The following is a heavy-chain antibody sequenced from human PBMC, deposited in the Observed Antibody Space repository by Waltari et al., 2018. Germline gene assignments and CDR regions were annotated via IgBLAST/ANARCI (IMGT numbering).Heavy chain of an antibody. V-gene: IGHV6-1*01. J-gene: IGHJ4*02. CDR1: GDSFPSNRVA. CDR3: ARGNLDFDY. D-gene: IGHD3-16*01. Sequence: QVQLQQSGPGLVKPSQTLSLICAISGDSFPSNRVAWNWIRQSPSRGLEWLGRTYYRSKWYNEYAASVRGRISVNPDTSKNQVSLQMNSVTPEDTAVYYCARGNLDFDYWGQGTLVTVSS. CDR2: TYYRSKWYN.